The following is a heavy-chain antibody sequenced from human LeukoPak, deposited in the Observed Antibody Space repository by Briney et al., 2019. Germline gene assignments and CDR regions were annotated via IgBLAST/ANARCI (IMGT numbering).Heavy chain of an antibody. D-gene: IGHD6-13*01. CDR3: AAYIAAAGNFDY. J-gene: IGHJ4*02. CDR1: GGSISSGGYY. Sequence: SETLSLTCTVSGGSISSGGYYWSWIRQHPGKGLEWIGYIYYSGSTYYNPSLKSRVTISVDTSKNQFSLKLSSVTAADTAVYYCAAYIAAAGNFDYWGQGTLVTVSS. V-gene: IGHV4-31*03. CDR2: IYYSGST.